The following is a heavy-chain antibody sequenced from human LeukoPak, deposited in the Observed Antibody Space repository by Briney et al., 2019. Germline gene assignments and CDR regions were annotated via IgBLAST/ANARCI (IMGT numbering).Heavy chain of an antibody. D-gene: IGHD1-26*01. CDR1: GGSISSSSYY. CDR2: IYYSGST. Sequence: SETLSLTCTVSGGSISSSSYYWGWIRQPPGKGLEWIGSIYYSGSTYYNPSLKSRVTISVDTSKNQFSLKLSSVTAADTAVYYCARVLVGATGLFDYWGQGTLVTVSS. V-gene: IGHV4-39*07. J-gene: IGHJ4*02. CDR3: ARVLVGATGLFDY.